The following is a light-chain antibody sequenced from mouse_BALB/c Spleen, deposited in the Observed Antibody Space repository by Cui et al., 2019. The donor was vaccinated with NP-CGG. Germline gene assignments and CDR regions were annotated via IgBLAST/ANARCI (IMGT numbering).Light chain of an antibody. V-gene: IGLV1*01. J-gene: IGLJ1*01. Sequence: QPVVTQEFVIPTSPGETVTLTCRSSTGAVTTSNYANWVQEKPDHLFTGLIGGTNNRVPGVPARFSGSLIGDKAALTITGAQTEDEAIYFCALWYSNHWVFGGGTKLTVL. CDR1: TGAVTTSNY. CDR3: ALWYSNHWV. CDR2: GTN.